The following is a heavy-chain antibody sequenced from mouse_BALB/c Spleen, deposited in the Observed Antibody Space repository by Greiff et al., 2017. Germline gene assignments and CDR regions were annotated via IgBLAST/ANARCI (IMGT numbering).Heavy chain of an antibody. Sequence: EVKLVESGGGLVQPGGSRKLSCAASGFTFSSFGMHWVRQAPEKGLEWVAYISSGSSTIYYADTVKGRCTISRDNPKNTLFLQMTSLRSEDTAMYYCARSHYYRYELDYWGQGTSVTVSS. J-gene: IGHJ4*01. D-gene: IGHD2-14*01. CDR3: ARSHYYRYELDY. V-gene: IGHV5-17*02. CDR2: ISSGSSTI. CDR1: GFTFSSFG.